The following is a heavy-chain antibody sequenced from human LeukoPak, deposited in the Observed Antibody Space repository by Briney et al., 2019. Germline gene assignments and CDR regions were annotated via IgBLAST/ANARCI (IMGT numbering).Heavy chain of an antibody. Sequence: PSETLSLTCSVSGGSLSTYSWSWVRQSPGKRLEWIGYIYYGGTTNYNPSLKSRATISADTAKNQFSLRLRSVTAADTAIYYCARDTTVGSGMQHWGQGTLVTVSS. CDR2: IYYGGTT. CDR1: GGSLSTYS. D-gene: IGHD3-10*01. CDR3: ARDTTVGSGMQH. V-gene: IGHV4-59*01. J-gene: IGHJ4*02.